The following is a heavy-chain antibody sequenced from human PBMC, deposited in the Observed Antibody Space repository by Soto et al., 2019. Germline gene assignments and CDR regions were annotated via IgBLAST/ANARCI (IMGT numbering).Heavy chain of an antibody. V-gene: IGHV3-23*01. J-gene: IGHJ4*02. CDR1: GFTFSSFG. Sequence: EVQMLESGGGLVQPGGSLRLSCAASGFTFSSFGMNWVRQAPGKGLEWVSGVRSDGDTTYNAESVKGRFTVSRDTSKNTVYLQMNSLRAEDTAVYYCAKGKGVGATPDGANCWGQGTPVTVSS. CDR3: AKGKGVGATPDGANC. CDR2: VRSDGDTT. D-gene: IGHD1-26*01.